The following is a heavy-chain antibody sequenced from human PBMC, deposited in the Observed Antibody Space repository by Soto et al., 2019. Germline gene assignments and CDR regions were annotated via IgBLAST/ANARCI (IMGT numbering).Heavy chain of an antibody. CDR1: GYTFTSYG. V-gene: IGHV1-18*01. J-gene: IGHJ5*02. CDR2: ISAYNGNT. CDR3: ARTVRDHTPLRRRARDWFEP. D-gene: IGHD2-15*01. Sequence: ASVKVSCKASGYTFTSYGISWVRQAPGQGLEWMGWISAYNGNTNYAQKLQGRVTMTTDTSTSTAYMELRSLRSDDTAVYYCARTVRDHTPLRRRARDWFEPWGQGTLVTVSS.